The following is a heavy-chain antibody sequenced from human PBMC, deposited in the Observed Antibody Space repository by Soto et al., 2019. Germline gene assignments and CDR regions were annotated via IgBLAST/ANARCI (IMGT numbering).Heavy chain of an antibody. V-gene: IGHV1-2*04. CDR2: INPNSGGT. D-gene: IGHD2-2*01. J-gene: IGHJ4*02. Sequence: ASVKVSCKASGYTFTGYYMQWVRQAPGQGLEWMGWINPNSGGTNYAQKFQGWVTMTRDTSISTAYMELSRLRSDDTAVYYCARDLCSSTSCYLDYWGQGTLVTVSS. CDR1: GYTFTGYY. CDR3: ARDLCSSTSCYLDY.